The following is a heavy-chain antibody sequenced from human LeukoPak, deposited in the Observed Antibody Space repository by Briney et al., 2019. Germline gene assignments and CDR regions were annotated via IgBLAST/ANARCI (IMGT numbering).Heavy chain of an antibody. J-gene: IGHJ4*02. CDR3: ARGLLDGSYYEWRGYPDY. V-gene: IGHV4-39*07. CDR2: IYYSGST. CDR1: GGSISSSSYY. D-gene: IGHD1-26*01. Sequence: PSETLSLTCTVSGGSISSSSYYWGWIRQPPGKGLEWIGSIYYSGSTYYNPSLKSRVTISVDTSKNQFSLKQSSVTAADTAVYYCARGLLDGSYYEWRGYPDYWGQGTLVTVSS.